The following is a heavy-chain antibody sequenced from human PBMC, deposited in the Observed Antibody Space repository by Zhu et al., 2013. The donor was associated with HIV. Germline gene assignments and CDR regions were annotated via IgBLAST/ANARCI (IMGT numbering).Heavy chain of an antibody. Sequence: QVQLVQSGAEVKKPGSSVKVSCKASGGTFSSYTISWVRQAPGQGLEWMGRIIPILGIANYAQKFQGRVTITADKSTSTAYMELSSLRSEDTAVYYCARGARPGYSSSWSTLLTNFDYWGQGTLVTVSS. CDR3: ARGARPGYSSSWSTLLTNFDY. J-gene: IGHJ4*02. V-gene: IGHV1-69*02. CDR1: GGTFSSYT. D-gene: IGHD6-13*01. CDR2: IIPILGIA.